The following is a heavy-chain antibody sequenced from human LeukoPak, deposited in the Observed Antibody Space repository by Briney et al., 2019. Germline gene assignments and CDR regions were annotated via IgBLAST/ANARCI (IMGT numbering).Heavy chain of an antibody. Sequence: LGGSLRLSCAASGFTVSSYYMSWVRQAPGKGLEWVSVIYSGGSTYYADSVKGRFTIYRDNSKNTLYLQMNSLRAEDTAVYYCARDHPGTVTNLWGQGTLVTVSS. J-gene: IGHJ4*02. CDR3: ARDHPGTVTNL. CDR2: IYSGGST. V-gene: IGHV3-66*01. D-gene: IGHD4-4*01. CDR1: GFTVSSYY.